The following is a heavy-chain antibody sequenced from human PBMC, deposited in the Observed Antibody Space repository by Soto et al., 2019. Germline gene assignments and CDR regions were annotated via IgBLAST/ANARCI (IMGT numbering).Heavy chain of an antibody. D-gene: IGHD6-13*01. J-gene: IGHJ6*02. V-gene: IGHV3-48*03. CDR1: GFTFISYE. CDR2: ISSSGSTI. CDR3: ARDQEAGSFFPYYYGMDV. Sequence: GGSVRLSCATSGFTFISYEMNWVRQAPGKGLEWVSYISSSGSTIYYADSVKGRFTISRDNAKNSLYLQMDSLRAEDTAVYYCARDQEAGSFFPYYYGMDVRGQGTTVTVSS.